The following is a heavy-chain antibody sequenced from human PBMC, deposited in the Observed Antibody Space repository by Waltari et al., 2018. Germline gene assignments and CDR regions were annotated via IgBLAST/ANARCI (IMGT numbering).Heavy chain of an antibody. Sequence: QVQLVQSGSELKEPGASVKVSCQTSGDNFISNARKWLRQAPGQGLQWMGWINTKTGNPTYAQGFTGRFVFSLDTSVGTAYLQINSLEAADTAVYYCAAGLDYLSSYFDPWGQGTLVTVSS. CDR3: AAGLDYLSSYFDP. D-gene: IGHD4-17*01. V-gene: IGHV7-4-1*02. J-gene: IGHJ5*02. CDR2: INTKTGNP. CDR1: GDNFISNA.